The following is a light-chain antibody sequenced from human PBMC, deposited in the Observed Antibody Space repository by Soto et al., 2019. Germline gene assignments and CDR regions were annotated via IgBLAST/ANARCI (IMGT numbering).Light chain of an antibody. V-gene: IGLV2-14*01. Sequence: QSALTQPASVSGSPGPSITISCTGTSSDIGGYNFVSWYQHHPGKAPKLMIYEVNNRPSGVSSRFSGSKSGNTASLTISGLQTEDEADYYCSSFTTSSTLVVFGGGTKLTVL. CDR1: SSDIGGYNF. CDR2: EVN. CDR3: SSFTTSSTLVV. J-gene: IGLJ2*01.